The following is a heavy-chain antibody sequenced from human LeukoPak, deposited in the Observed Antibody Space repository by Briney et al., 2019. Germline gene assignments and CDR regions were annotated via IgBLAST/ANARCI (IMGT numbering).Heavy chain of an antibody. V-gene: IGHV4-31*03. Sequence: SETLSLTCTVSGGSISSGGYYWSWIRQLPGKGLEWIGYIYYGGSTYYNPSLKSRVTISVDTSKNQFSLKLSSVTAADTAVYYCARDRERSGLDYWGQGTLVTVSS. D-gene: IGHD2-15*01. CDR3: ARDRERSGLDY. CDR1: GGSISSGGYY. CDR2: IYYGGST. J-gene: IGHJ4*02.